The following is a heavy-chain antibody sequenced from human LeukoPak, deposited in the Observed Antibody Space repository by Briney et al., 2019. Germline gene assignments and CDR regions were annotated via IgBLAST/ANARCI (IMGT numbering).Heavy chain of an antibody. D-gene: IGHD4-17*01. V-gene: IGHV3-66*01. CDR2: IYSGGST. Sequence: GGSLRLSCAASGFTVSSNDMSWVRQAPGKGLEWVSVIYSGGSTYYADSVKGRFTISRDNSKNTLYLQMNSLRAEDTAVYYCARGDYGDPVDYWGQGTLVTVSS. CDR3: ARGDYGDPVDY. CDR1: GFTVSSND. J-gene: IGHJ4*02.